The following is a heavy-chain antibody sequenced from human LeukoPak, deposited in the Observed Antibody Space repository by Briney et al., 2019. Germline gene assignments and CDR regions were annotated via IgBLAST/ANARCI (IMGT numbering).Heavy chain of an antibody. CDR1: GFTVSSNY. J-gene: IGHJ4*02. Sequence: PGGSLRLSCAAYGFTVSSNYMSWVRQAPGKGLEWVSVIYSGGSTYYEDSVKGRFTISRDNSKNTLYLQMNSVGAEDTAVYYYAIAWDDYVWGRQSPPLDYWGQGTLVTVSS. D-gene: IGHD3-16*01. V-gene: IGHV3-53*01. CDR2: IYSGGST. CDR3: AIAWDDYVWGRQSPPLDY.